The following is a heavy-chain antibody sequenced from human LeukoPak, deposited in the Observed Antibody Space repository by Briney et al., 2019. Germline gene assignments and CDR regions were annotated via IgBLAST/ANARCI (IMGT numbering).Heavy chain of an antibody. V-gene: IGHV3-30*18. CDR2: ISSDGNNK. J-gene: IGHJ4*02. D-gene: IGHD5-18*01. Sequence: TGGSLRLSCAISGFTFSTHGMHWIRQAPGKGLEWVAIISSDGNNKYYADSVEGRFTISRDNSKNMLYLEMNSLRADDTAVYYCAKDHMAVRVGYIFDYWGQGTLVTVSS. CDR1: GFTFSTHG. CDR3: AKDHMAVRVGYIFDY.